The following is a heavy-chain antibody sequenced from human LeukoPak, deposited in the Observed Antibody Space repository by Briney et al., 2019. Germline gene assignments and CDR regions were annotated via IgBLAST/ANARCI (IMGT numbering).Heavy chain of an antibody. CDR2: ISGSGSST. V-gene: IGHV3-23*01. J-gene: IGHJ6*03. D-gene: IGHD1-26*01. CDR3: ARSGTNYYCYYMDV. Sequence: GGSLRLSCAASGFTFRSYAMNWVRQAPGKGLEWVSAISGSGSSTYYADSVRGRFTISRDNSKNTLYLQMNSLRAEDTAVYYCARSGTNYYCYYMDVWGEGTTVTVSS. CDR1: GFTFRSYA.